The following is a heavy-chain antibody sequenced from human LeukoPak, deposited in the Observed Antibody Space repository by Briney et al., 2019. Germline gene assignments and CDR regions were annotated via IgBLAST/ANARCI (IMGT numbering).Heavy chain of an antibody. CDR3: AKFGTAGPHFDY. V-gene: IGHV3-23*01. D-gene: IGHD1-1*01. Sequence: PGGSLRLCCAASGFTFSSYAMSWVRQAPGKGLEWVSAISGSGGSTYYADSVKGRFTISRDNSKSTLYLQMNSLRAEDTAVYYCAKFGTAGPHFDYWGQGTLVTVSS. CDR1: GFTFSSYA. CDR2: ISGSGGST. J-gene: IGHJ4*02.